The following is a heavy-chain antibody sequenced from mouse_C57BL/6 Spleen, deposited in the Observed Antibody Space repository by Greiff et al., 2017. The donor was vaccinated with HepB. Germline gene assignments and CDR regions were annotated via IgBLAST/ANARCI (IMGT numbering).Heavy chain of an antibody. CDR2: ISDGGSYT. CDR3: ARGGGRGFAY. Sequence: EVQGVESGGGLVKPGGSLKLSCAASGFTFSSYAMSWVRQTPEKRLEWVATISDGGSYTYYPDNVKGRFTISRDNAKNNLYLQMSHLKSEDTAMYYCARGGGRGFAYWGQGTLVTVSA. V-gene: IGHV5-4*01. CDR1: GFTFSSYA. J-gene: IGHJ3*01. D-gene: IGHD1-1*01.